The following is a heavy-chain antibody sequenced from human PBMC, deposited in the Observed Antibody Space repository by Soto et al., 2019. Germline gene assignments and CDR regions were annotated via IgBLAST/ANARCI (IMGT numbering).Heavy chain of an antibody. CDR3: ASGYSSGWYFLYVDY. CDR2: IYPGDSDT. CDR1: GYSSTSHW. J-gene: IGHJ4*02. V-gene: IGHV5-51*01. Sequence: GEALKISSKGSGYSSTSHWIVWVRQMPGKGLEWMGIIYPGDSDTKYSPSFQGQVTISADKSISTAYLQWSSLKASDTAMYYCASGYSSGWYFLYVDYWGQGTLVTVSS. D-gene: IGHD6-19*01.